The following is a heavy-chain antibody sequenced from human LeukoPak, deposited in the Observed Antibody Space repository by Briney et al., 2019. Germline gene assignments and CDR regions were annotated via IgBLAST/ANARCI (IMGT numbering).Heavy chain of an antibody. CDR2: IYYSGST. V-gene: IGHV4-59*01. Sequence: SETLSLTCTVSGGSISSYYWSWIRQPPGKGLEWIGYIYYSGSTNYNPSLKSRVTISVDTSKNQFSLKLSSVTAADTAVYYCARDATPSRIAAARDAFDIWGQGTMVTVSS. J-gene: IGHJ3*02. CDR3: ARDATPSRIAAARDAFDI. CDR1: GGSISSYY. D-gene: IGHD6-13*01.